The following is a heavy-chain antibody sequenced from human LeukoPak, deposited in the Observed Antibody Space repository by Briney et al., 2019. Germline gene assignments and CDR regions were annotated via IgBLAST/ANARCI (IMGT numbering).Heavy chain of an antibody. CDR2: INPNSGGT. CDR1: GYTFTGYY. D-gene: IGHD6-19*01. V-gene: IGHV1-2*04. CDR3: ARAVSSGWLSLYWYFDL. J-gene: IGHJ2*01. Sequence: ASVKVSCKASGYTFTGYYMHWVRQAPGQGLEWTGWINPNSGGTNYAQKFQGWVTMTRDTSISTAYMELSRLRSDDTAVYYCARAVSSGWLSLYWYFDLWGRGTLVTVSS.